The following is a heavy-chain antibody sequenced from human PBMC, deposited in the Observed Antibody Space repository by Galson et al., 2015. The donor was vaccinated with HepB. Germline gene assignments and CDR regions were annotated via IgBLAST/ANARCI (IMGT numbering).Heavy chain of an antibody. J-gene: IGHJ4*02. CDR1: GGSISSYY. V-gene: IGHV4-59*08. CDR3: ARLAADYSSSWYFLDY. D-gene: IGHD6-13*01. CDR2: IYYSGST. Sequence: LSLTCTVSGGSISSYYWSWIRQPPGKGLEWIGHIYYSGSTNYNPSLKSRVTISVDTSKNQFSLKLSSVTAADTAVYYCARLAADYSSSWYFLDYWGQGTLVTVSS.